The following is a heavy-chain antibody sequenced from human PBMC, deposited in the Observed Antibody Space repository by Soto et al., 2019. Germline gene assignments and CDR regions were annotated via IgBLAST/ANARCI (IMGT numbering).Heavy chain of an antibody. D-gene: IGHD1-26*01. Sequence: SVKVSCKASGGTFSRYAISWVRQAPGQGLEWMGGITPIFGTANYAQKFQGRVTITADESTSTAYMELRSLRFEDTAVYYCARAIVGPTTTGWLDPWGQGTLVTVSS. CDR3: ARAIVGPTTTGWLDP. J-gene: IGHJ5*02. CDR1: GGTFSRYA. V-gene: IGHV1-69*13. CDR2: ITPIFGTA.